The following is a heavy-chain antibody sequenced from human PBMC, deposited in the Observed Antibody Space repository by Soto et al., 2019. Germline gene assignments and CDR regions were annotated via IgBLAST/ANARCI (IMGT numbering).Heavy chain of an antibody. CDR1: GGSFSAYY. V-gene: IGHV4-34*12. Sequence: SDTLSLTCAVYGGSFSAYYWSWVRQPPGKGLEWIGEIIHSESTKYNPSLKSRVTISVDTSKNQFSLKLSSVTAAGTAVYYCARQRPTDGRWEFANYYGMDVWGQGTPVTVSS. J-gene: IGHJ6*02. D-gene: IGHD1-26*01. CDR2: IIHSEST. CDR3: ARQRPTDGRWEFANYYGMDV.